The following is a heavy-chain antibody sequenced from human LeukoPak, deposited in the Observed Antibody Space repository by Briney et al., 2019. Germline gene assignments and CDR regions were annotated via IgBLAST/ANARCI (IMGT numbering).Heavy chain of an antibody. CDR3: ARPIVGWDY. V-gene: IGHV3-9*01. J-gene: IGHJ4*02. D-gene: IGHD3-22*01. CDR2: ISWNSGTI. Sequence: PGGSLRLSCAASGFTFDNYAMHWVRQAPGKGLEWVSGISWNSGTIGYADSVKGRFTISRDNAKNSLYLQMNSLRAEDTAVYYCARPIVGWDYWGQGTLVTVSS. CDR1: GFTFDNYA.